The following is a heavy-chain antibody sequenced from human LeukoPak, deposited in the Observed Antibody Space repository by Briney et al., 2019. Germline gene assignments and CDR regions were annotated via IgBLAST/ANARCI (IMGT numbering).Heavy chain of an antibody. CDR2: IYYSGST. J-gene: IGHJ3*02. D-gene: IGHD2-2*01. CDR3: ARPLGYCSSTSCYGDAFDI. Sequence: PSETLSLTCTVSGGSISSSSYYWGWLRQPPGKGLEWIGSIYYSGSTYYNPSLKSRVTISVDTSKTQFSLKLSSVTAADTAVYYCARPLGYCSSTSCYGDAFDIWGQGTMVTVSS. V-gene: IGHV4-39*01. CDR1: GGSISSSSYY.